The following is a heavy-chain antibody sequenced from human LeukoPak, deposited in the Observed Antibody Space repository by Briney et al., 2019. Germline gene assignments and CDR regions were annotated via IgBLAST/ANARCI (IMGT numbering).Heavy chain of an antibody. D-gene: IGHD6-19*01. CDR1: GGSITSGTYY. Sequence: PSETLSLTCTVSGGSITSGTYYWGWIRQPPGKGLEWIGSIYYSGNTYYNPSLKSRVSISIDTSKSQFSLKLNSVTAADTAVYYCARRVAVAGRNDWFDPWGQGTLVTVSS. V-gene: IGHV4-39*01. J-gene: IGHJ5*02. CDR3: ARRVAVAGRNDWFDP. CDR2: IYYSGNT.